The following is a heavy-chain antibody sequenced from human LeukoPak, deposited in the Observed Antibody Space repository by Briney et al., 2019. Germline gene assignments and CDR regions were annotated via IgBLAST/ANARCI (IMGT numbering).Heavy chain of an antibody. CDR3: ARGYCSSISCYYFDY. Sequence: LETLSLTCTVSGGSISSYYWSWIRQPPGKGLEWIGYIYYSGSTNYNPSLKSRVTISVDTSKNQFSLKLSSVTAADTAVYYCARGYCSSISCYYFDYWGQGTLVTVSS. CDR2: IYYSGST. V-gene: IGHV4-59*01. CDR1: GGSISSYY. J-gene: IGHJ4*02. D-gene: IGHD2-2*01.